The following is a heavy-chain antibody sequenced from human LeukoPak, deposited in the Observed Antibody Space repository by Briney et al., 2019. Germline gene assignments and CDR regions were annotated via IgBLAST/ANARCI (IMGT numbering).Heavy chain of an antibody. CDR3: AKTGGIAAAH. V-gene: IGHV3-30*07. Sequence: GGSLRLSCAASGFTFSSYPMHWVRHAPGKGLEWVALISYDGSNKYYADSVKGRFTISRDNSKNTLYLQMSSLRAEDTALYYCAKTGGIAAAHWGQGTLVTVSS. CDR2: ISYDGSNK. J-gene: IGHJ4*02. CDR1: GFTFSSYP. D-gene: IGHD6-13*01.